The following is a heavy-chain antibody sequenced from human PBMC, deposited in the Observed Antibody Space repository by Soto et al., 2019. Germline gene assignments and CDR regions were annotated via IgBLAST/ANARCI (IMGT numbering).Heavy chain of an antibody. J-gene: IGHJ4*02. CDR3: ARTEYYYDSSGYYYFDY. CDR2: ISSSSSYI. D-gene: IGHD3-22*01. CDR1: GFTFSSYS. Sequence: GGSLRLSCAASGFTFSSYSMNWVRQAPGKGLEWVSSISSSSSYIYYADSVKGRFTISRDNAKNSLYLQMNSLRAEDTAVYYCARTEYYYDSSGYYYFDYWGQGTLVTVSS. V-gene: IGHV3-21*01.